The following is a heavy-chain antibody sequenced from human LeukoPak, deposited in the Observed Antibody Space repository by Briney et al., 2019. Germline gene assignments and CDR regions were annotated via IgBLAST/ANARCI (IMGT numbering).Heavy chain of an antibody. CDR3: ARDSYYDTSGP. D-gene: IGHD3-22*01. Sequence: SETLSLTCTVSGGSISIYYWSWIRQPPGKGLEWIGCIYNSGSTDYNPSLKSRVTISADTSKNQFSLRLSSVTAADTAVYYCARDSYYDTSGPWGQGTLVTVSS. CDR1: GGSISIYY. J-gene: IGHJ5*02. V-gene: IGHV4-59*01. CDR2: IYNSGST.